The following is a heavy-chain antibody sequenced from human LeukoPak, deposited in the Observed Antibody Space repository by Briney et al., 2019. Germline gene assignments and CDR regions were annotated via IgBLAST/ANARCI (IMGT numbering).Heavy chain of an antibody. Sequence: GGSLRLSCAASGFTFSSYSMNWVRQAPGKGLEWLSSISSSSSYIYYADSVKGRFTISRDNAKNSLYLQMNSLRAEDTAVYYCARRLRFLEWLFLDYWGQGTLVTVSS. V-gene: IGHV3-21*01. J-gene: IGHJ4*02. CDR1: GFTFSSYS. D-gene: IGHD3-3*01. CDR3: ARRLRFLEWLFLDY. CDR2: ISSSSSYI.